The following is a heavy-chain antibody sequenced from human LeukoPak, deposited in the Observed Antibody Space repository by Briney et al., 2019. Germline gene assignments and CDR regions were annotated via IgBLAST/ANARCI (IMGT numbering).Heavy chain of an antibody. CDR3: ARDSGYSGYEWDY. Sequence: GGSLRLSCAASGFTFSSYAMHWVRQAPGKGLEWVAVISYDGSNKYYADSVKGRFTISRDNSKDTLYLQMNSLRAEDTAVYYCARDSGYSGYEWDYWGQGTLVTVSS. CDR2: ISYDGSNK. CDR1: GFTFSSYA. D-gene: IGHD5-12*01. J-gene: IGHJ4*02. V-gene: IGHV3-30*04.